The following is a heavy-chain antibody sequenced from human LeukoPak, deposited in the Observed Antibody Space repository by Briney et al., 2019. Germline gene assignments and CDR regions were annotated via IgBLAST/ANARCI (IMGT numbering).Heavy chain of an antibody. J-gene: IGHJ4*02. CDR1: AGTFSSYT. Sequence: SVKVSCKASAGTFSSYTSSWVRQAPGQGLEWMGGIIPILGIEKYAQKFQGRVTITADKPTSTAYMELSSLRSEDTAVYYGARELRGYSKPSHFDYWGQGTLVTVSS. D-gene: IGHD5-18*01. CDR3: ARELRGYSKPSHFDY. CDR2: IIPILGIE. V-gene: IGHV1-69*10.